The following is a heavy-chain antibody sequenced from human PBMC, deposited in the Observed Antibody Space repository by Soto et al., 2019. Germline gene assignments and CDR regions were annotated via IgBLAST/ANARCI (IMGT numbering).Heavy chain of an antibody. Sequence: ASVKVSCKASGGTFSSYTISWVRQAPGQGLEWMGRIIPILGIANYAQKFQGRVTITADKSTSTAYMELSSLRSEDTAVYYCARGGGGYSSSSPQTLGYWGQGTLVTVSS. CDR1: GGTFSSYT. V-gene: IGHV1-69*02. CDR3: ARGGGGYSSSSPQTLGY. D-gene: IGHD6-6*01. CDR2: IIPILGIA. J-gene: IGHJ4*02.